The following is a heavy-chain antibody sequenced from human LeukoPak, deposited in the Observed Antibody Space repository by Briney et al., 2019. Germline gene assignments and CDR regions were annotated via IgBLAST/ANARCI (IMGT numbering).Heavy chain of an antibody. V-gene: IGHV4-34*01. J-gene: IGHJ5*02. CDR1: GGSFSGYY. D-gene: IGHD2-21*02. CDR3: ARVVTASLSGWFDP. Sequence: SETLSLTCAVYGGSFSGYYWSWIRQPPGKGLEWIGEINHSGSTNYNPSLKSRVTISVDTSKNQFSLKLSSVTAADTAVYYCARVVTASLSGWFDPWGQGTLVTVSS. CDR2: INHSGST.